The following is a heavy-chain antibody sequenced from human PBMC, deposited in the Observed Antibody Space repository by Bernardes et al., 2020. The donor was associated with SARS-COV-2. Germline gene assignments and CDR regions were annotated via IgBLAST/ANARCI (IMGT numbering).Heavy chain of an antibody. D-gene: IGHD2-2*01. CDR2: IYTSGST. CDR3: AREGLNIVVVPAAKTYYYYGMDV. Sequence: SETLSLTCTVSGGSISSYYWSWIRQPAGKGLEWIGRIYTSGSTNYNPSLKNRVTMSVDTSKKQFSLKLSSVTAADTAVYYCAREGLNIVVVPAAKTYYYYGMDVWGQGTTVTVSS. V-gene: IGHV4-4*07. CDR1: GGSISSYY. J-gene: IGHJ6*02.